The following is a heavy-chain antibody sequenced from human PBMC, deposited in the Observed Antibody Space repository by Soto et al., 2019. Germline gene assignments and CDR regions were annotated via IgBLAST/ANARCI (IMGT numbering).Heavy chain of an antibody. CDR2: INPGGVSK. Sequence: QVQLVQSGAEVKKPGASVNVSCKASGYTLTSHYIHWVRQAPGQGLEWMGIINPGGVSKTYAQEFKGRITMTRDTSTSTVYMELSSLRSQDTAVYYCARAPSWHGLDVWGQGTTVTVSS. J-gene: IGHJ6*02. CDR3: ARAPSWHGLDV. V-gene: IGHV1-46*01. CDR1: GYTLTSHY.